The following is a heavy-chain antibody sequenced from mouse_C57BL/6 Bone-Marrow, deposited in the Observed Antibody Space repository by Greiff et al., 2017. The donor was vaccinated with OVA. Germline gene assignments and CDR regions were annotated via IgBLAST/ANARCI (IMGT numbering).Heavy chain of an antibody. J-gene: IGHJ2*01. Sequence: VQLQPSGAELARPGASVKLSCKASGYTFTSYGISWVKQRTGQGLEWIGEIYPRSGNTYYNEKFKGKATLTADKSSSTAYMELRSLTSEDSAVYFCASPGYWGQGTTLTVSS. CDR3: ASPGY. CDR2: IYPRSGNT. V-gene: IGHV1-81*01. CDR1: GYTFTSYG.